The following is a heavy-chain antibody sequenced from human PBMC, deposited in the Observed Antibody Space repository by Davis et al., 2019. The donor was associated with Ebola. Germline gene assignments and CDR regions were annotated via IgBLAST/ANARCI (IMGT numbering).Heavy chain of an antibody. CDR3: TRGHGWCDY. CDR2: VETSDSHS. V-gene: IGHV5-10-1*01. J-gene: IGHJ4*02. Sequence: GESLKISCHAPGYTFTNNYITWVRQLPGKGLEWMGRVETSDSHSEYSPSFQGHVTISADKSISTVYLQWSGLQVSDTAIYFCTRGHGWCDYWGQGTPVTVSS. D-gene: IGHD6-19*01. CDR1: GYTFTNNY.